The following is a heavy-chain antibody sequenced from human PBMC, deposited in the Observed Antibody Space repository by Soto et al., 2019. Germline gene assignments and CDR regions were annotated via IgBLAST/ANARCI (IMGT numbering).Heavy chain of an antibody. J-gene: IGHJ4*02. Sequence: SLRLSCVSSGFTFISYAIHWVRQAPGKGLEWVAVISYDGSNKYYADSVKGRFTISRDNSKNTLYLQMNSLRAEDTAVYYCAGVINDYWGQGTLVTVSS. V-gene: IGHV3-30-3*01. D-gene: IGHD3-10*01. CDR2: ISYDGSNK. CDR1: GFTFISYA. CDR3: AGVINDY.